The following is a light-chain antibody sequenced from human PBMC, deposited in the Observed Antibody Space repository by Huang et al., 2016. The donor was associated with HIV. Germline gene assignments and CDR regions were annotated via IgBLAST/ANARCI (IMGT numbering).Light chain of an antibody. J-gene: IGKJ2*01. CDR2: LGS. Sequence: DIVMTQSPLSLPVTPGEPASISCRSSQSLLHNNGYIDLDWYLQKPGQSPQLLIYLGSNRASRVPDRFSGSGSGTDFTLKISRVESEDVGVYYCMQSLQTPFTFGQGTKLEIK. V-gene: IGKV2-28*01. CDR3: MQSLQTPFT. CDR1: QSLLHNNGYID.